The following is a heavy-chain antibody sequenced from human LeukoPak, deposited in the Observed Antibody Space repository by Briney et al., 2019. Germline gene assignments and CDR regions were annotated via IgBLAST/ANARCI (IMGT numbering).Heavy chain of an antibody. CDR2: IYHSGST. V-gene: IGHV4-38-2*02. Sequence: PSETLSLTCTVSGYSISSGYYWGWIRQPPGKGLEWIGSIYHSGSTYYNPSLKSRVTISVDTSKNQFSLKLSSVTAADTAVYYRARDTDWGHFDYWGQGTLVTVSS. CDR1: GYSISSGYY. D-gene: IGHD7-27*01. CDR3: ARDTDWGHFDY. J-gene: IGHJ4*02.